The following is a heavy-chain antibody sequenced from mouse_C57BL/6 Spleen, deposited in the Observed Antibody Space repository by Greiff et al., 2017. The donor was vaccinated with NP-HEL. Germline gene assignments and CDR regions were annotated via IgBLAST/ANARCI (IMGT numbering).Heavy chain of an antibody. Sequence: EVQLVESGPGLVKPSQSLSLTCSVTGYSITSGYYWNWIRQFPGNKLEWMGYISYDGSNNYNPSLKNRISITRDTSKNQFFLKLNSVTTEDTATYYCAREDDYDPFDYWGQGTTLTVSS. J-gene: IGHJ2*01. V-gene: IGHV3-6*01. CDR2: ISYDGSN. D-gene: IGHD2-4*01. CDR3: AREDDYDPFDY. CDR1: GYSITSGYY.